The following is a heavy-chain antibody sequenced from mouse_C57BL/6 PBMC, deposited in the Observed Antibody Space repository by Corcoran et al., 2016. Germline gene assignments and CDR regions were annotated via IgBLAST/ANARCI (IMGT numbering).Heavy chain of an antibody. CDR1: GYTFTDYN. Sequence: EVQLQQSGPELVKPGASVKIPCKASGYTFTDYNMDWVKQSHGKSLEWIGDINPNNGGTIYNQKFKGKATLTVDKSSSTAYMELRSLTSEDTAVYYCARRVPVGWYFDVWGTGTTVTVSS. V-gene: IGHV1-18*01. CDR2: INPNNGGT. CDR3: ARRVPVGWYFDV. J-gene: IGHJ1*03.